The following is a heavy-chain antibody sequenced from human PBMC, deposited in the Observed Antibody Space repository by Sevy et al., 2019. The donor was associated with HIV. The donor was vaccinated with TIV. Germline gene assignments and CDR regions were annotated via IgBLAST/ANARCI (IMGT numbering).Heavy chain of an antibody. CDR3: AREGWNEFYGMDV. CDR2: ISAYNGKG. Sequence: ASVKVSCKASGYTFTSYGINWVRQAPGQGLEWMGWISAYNGKGNYAQKFQGRVTMTTDTSTSTAYMELRSLRSDDTAVYYCAREGWNEFYGMDVWGQGTTVTVSS. V-gene: IGHV1-18*01. J-gene: IGHJ6*02. D-gene: IGHD1-1*01. CDR1: GYTFTSYG.